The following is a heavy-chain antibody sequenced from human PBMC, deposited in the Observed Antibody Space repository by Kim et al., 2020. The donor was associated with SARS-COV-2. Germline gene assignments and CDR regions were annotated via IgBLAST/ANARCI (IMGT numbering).Heavy chain of an antibody. Sequence: GGSLRLSCAASGFTFSSYGMHWVRQAPGKGLEWVAVIWYDGSNKYYADSVKGRFTISRDNSKNTLYLQMNSLRAEDTAVYYCARERAEPGIAAAGPTGYLDYWGQGTLITVSS. CDR2: IWYDGSNK. J-gene: IGHJ4*02. D-gene: IGHD6-13*01. CDR1: GFTFSSYG. CDR3: ARERAEPGIAAAGPTGYLDY. V-gene: IGHV3-33*01.